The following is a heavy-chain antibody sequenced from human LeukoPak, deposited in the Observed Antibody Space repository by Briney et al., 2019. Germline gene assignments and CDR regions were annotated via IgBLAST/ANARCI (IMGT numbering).Heavy chain of an antibody. CDR1: GFTFSNAW. CDR2: IKSKTDGGTT. CDR3: TTEAEYCSGGSCYPIDY. Sequence: GGSLRLSCAASGFTFSNAWMSWVRQAPGKGLEWVGRIKSKTDGGTTDYAAPVKGRFTISRDDSKNTLYLQMNSLKTEDTAVYYCTTEAEYCSGGSCYPIDYWGQGTLVTVSS. V-gene: IGHV3-15*01. D-gene: IGHD2-15*01. J-gene: IGHJ4*02.